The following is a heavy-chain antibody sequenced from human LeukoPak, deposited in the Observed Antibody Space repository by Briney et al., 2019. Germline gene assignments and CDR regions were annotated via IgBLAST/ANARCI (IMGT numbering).Heavy chain of an antibody. Sequence: GGSLRLSCAASGFTFSSYSMTWVRQAPGKGLEWMAVISYDGSNKYYADSVKGRFTISRDNSKNTLYLQMNSLRAEDTAVYYCARVRRYYYDSSGYPYNWFDPWGQGTLVTVSS. CDR2: ISYDGSNK. D-gene: IGHD3-22*01. J-gene: IGHJ5*02. CDR1: GFTFSSYS. V-gene: IGHV3-30*03. CDR3: ARVRRYYYDSSGYPYNWFDP.